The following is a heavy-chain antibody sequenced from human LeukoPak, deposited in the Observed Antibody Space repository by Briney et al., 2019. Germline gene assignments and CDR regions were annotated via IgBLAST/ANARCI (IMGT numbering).Heavy chain of an antibody. Sequence: GASVKVSCKASGYTFTSYDINWVRQATGQGLEWMGWMNPNSGNTGYAQKFQGRVTMTRNTSISTAYMELSSLRSEDTAVYYCASPRVVSYQGYCYGMDVWGQGTTVTVSS. CDR1: GYTFTSYD. CDR3: ASPRVVSYQGYCYGMDV. J-gene: IGHJ6*02. D-gene: IGHD2-15*01. V-gene: IGHV1-8*01. CDR2: MNPNSGNT.